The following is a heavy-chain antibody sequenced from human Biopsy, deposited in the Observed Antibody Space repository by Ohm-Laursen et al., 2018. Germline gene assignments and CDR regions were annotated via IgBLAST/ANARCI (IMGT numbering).Heavy chain of an antibody. J-gene: IGHJ4*02. V-gene: IGHV4-39*01. Sequence: TLSLTCTVPGGSISSGSNYWAWIRQPPGKGLEWIGSVYHSGTTYYSPSLKSRVTISVDTSKNQFSLKVPSVTAADTAAYYCARHDGNGPFALDSWGQGTLVTVSS. D-gene: IGHD5-24*01. CDR1: GGSISSGSNY. CDR3: ARHDGNGPFALDS. CDR2: VYHSGTT.